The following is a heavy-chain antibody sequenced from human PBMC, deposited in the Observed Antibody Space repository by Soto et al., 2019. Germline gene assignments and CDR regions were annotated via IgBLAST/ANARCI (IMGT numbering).Heavy chain of an antibody. CDR2: MYFGGSF. V-gene: IGHV4-59*02. Sequence: QMQLQASGPGLVKPSETLSLTCNVSGASVSHGYWSWIRQPPGKGLEWIGFMYFGGSFNYNPSLTRRATISVETSKNRFSMKLTSVTASDTAVYYCARSYYVSTGFAVDPWGQGTLVTVSS. CDR3: ARSYYVSTGFAVDP. D-gene: IGHD3-22*01. J-gene: IGHJ5*02. CDR1: GASVSHGY.